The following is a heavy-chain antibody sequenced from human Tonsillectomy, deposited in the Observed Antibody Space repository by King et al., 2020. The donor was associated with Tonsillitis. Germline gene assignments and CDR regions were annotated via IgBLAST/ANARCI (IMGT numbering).Heavy chain of an antibody. D-gene: IGHD3-3*01. CDR3: AKLLRSGYHLYYMDV. CDR1: GFTFSSFA. Sequence: VQLVESGGCLVQPGGSLRLSCAASGFTFSSFAMTWGRHAPWKGLAGGSRIRDSAGRADDAGSVNGRFTSSGDNSKNTLYLQVNGLRAEDTAVYYCAKLLRSGYHLYYMDVWGKGTTVTVSS. J-gene: IGHJ6*03. V-gene: IGHV3-23*04. CDR2: IRDSAGRA.